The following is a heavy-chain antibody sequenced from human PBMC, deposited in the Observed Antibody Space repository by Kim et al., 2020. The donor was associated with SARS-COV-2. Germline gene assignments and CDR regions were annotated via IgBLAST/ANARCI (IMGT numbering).Heavy chain of an antibody. J-gene: IGHJ4*02. Sequence: GGSLRLSCAASGFTFSSYAMHWVRQAPGKGLEWVAVISYDGSNKYYADSVKGRFTISRDNSKNTLYLQMNSLRAEDTAVYYCARGFWFGELLLPDYWGQGTLVTVSS. CDR2: ISYDGSNK. D-gene: IGHD3-10*01. V-gene: IGHV3-30-3*01. CDR1: GFTFSSYA. CDR3: ARGFWFGELLLPDY.